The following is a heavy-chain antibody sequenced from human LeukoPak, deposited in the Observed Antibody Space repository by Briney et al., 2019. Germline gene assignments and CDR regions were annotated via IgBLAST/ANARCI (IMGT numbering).Heavy chain of an antibody. CDR3: ASYGDYEYWFDP. J-gene: IGHJ5*02. CDR1: GGSISSSSYY. CDR2: IYYSGST. D-gene: IGHD4-17*01. Sequence: PSETLCLTCTVSGGSISSSSYYWGWIRQPQGKGLEWIGSIYYSGSTYYNPSLKSRVTISVDTSKNQSSLKLSSVTAADTAVYYCASYGDYEYWFDPWGQGTLVIVSS. V-gene: IGHV4-39*07.